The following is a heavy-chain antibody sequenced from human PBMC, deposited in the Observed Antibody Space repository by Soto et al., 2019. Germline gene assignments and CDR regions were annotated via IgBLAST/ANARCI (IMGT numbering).Heavy chain of an antibody. CDR1: GFTFSSYG. V-gene: IGHV3-33*06. CDR2: IWYDGSNK. D-gene: IGHD2-15*01. CDR3: AQEGCSGGSCYPIGE. J-gene: IGHJ4*02. Sequence: QVQLVESGGGVVQPGRSLRLSCAASGFTFSSYGMHWVRQAPGKGLEWVAVIWYDGSNKYYADSVKGRFTISRDNSKNKSYLQVNRLRAGDTAVDYCAQEGCSGGSCYPIGEWGQGTLVTVSS.